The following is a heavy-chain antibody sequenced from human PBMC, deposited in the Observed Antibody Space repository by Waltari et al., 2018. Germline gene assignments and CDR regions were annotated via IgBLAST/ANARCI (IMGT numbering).Heavy chain of an antibody. Sequence: QLQLQESGPGLVKPSETLSLTCTVSGGSISSSSYYWGWIRQPPGKGLEWIGSIYYSGSTYYNPSPKSRVTRSVDTSKNQFSLKLSSVTAADTAVYYCARDTIAVVVPAVLPGYWGQGTLVTVSS. CDR3: ARDTIAVVVPAVLPGY. D-gene: IGHD2-2*01. CDR1: GGSISSSSYY. CDR2: IYYSGST. J-gene: IGHJ4*02. V-gene: IGHV4-39*07.